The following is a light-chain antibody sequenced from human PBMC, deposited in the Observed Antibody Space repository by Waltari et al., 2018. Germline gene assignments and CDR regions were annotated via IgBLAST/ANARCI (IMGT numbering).Light chain of an antibody. Sequence: QSALTQPASVSGSPGPSLTSSCTGTSSDSGSYNLFSWYQQHPGKAPNLIIYEVNRRPSGVSDRFSASKSVNTASLTISGLQADDEADYYCCSYAGDSTYVFGTGAKVTVL. CDR3: CSYAGDSTYV. CDR1: SSDSGSYNL. CDR2: EVN. J-gene: IGLJ1*01. V-gene: IGLV2-23*02.